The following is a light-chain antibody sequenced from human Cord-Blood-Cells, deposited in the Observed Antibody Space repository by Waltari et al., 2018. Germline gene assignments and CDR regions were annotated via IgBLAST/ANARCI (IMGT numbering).Light chain of an antibody. CDR1: SSDAGSYNL. Sequence: QSALNQPASVSGSPGQSITIPCTGTSSDAGSYNLVSWYQQHPGKAPKLMIYEGSKRPSGVSNRFSGSKSGNTASLTISGLQAEDEADYYCCSYAGSSTYVFGTGTKVTVL. CDR3: CSYAGSSTYV. V-gene: IGLV2-23*01. CDR2: EGS. J-gene: IGLJ1*01.